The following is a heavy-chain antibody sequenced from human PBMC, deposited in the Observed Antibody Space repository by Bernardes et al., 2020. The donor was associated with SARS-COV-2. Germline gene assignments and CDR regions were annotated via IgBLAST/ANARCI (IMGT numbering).Heavy chain of an antibody. CDR3: ARTGQGTYDSSGYYLAEYFQH. V-gene: IGHV3-30*03. D-gene: IGHD3-22*01. J-gene: IGHJ1*01. Sequence: GGSLRVCCAASGFTFSSYGMHWVRQAPGKGLEWVAVISYDGSNKYYADSVKGRFTISRDNSKNTLYLQMNSLRAEDTAVYYCARTGQGTYDSSGYYLAEYFQHWGQGTLVTVSS. CDR1: GFTFSSYG. CDR2: ISYDGSNK.